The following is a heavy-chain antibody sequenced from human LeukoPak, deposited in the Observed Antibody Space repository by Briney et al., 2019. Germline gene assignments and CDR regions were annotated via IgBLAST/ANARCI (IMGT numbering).Heavy chain of an antibody. CDR2: ISYDGTNK. CDR1: GYTFNNYG. CDR3: AKGAASSWALDS. Sequence: SCKASGYTFNNYGMQWVRQAPGKGLEWVAVISYDGTNKDYVDSVKGRFTISRDKSKNTLYLQMNSLRAEDTAVYYCAKGAASSWALDSWGQGTLVTVSS. J-gene: IGHJ4*02. D-gene: IGHD6-13*01. V-gene: IGHV3-30*18.